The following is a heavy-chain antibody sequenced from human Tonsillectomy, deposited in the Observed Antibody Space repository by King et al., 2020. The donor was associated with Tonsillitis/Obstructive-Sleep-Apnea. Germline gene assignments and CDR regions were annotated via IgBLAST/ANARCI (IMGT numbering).Heavy chain of an antibody. V-gene: IGHV3-30*04. D-gene: IGHD2-2*01. CDR2: ISYDGTNK. CDR3: ARDWGYLSGTICYFYGMDV. Sequence: QLVQSGGGVVQPGTSLRLSCVASGFAFRSFALHWVRQAPGKGLEWVTVISYDGTNKYYAESVKGRFTISRDNSKNTLYLQMHSLRAEDTAMYYCARDWGYLSGTICYFYGMDVWGQGTTVTASS. J-gene: IGHJ6*02. CDR1: GFAFRSFA.